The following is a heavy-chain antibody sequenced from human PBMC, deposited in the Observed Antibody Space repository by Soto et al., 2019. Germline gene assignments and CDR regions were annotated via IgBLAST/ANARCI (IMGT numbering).Heavy chain of an antibody. Sequence: PSETLSLTCTVSGGSVSSGSYYWGWIRQPPGKGLEWIGSIYYSGSTYYNPSLKSRVTISVDTSKNQFSLKLSSEIAADTAVYYCATRTVAAVFRWYYYYGMDVWGQGTTVTVSS. V-gene: IGHV4-39*01. CDR3: ATRTVAAVFRWYYYYGMDV. CDR2: IYYSGST. D-gene: IGHD2-15*01. J-gene: IGHJ6*02. CDR1: GGSVSSGSYY.